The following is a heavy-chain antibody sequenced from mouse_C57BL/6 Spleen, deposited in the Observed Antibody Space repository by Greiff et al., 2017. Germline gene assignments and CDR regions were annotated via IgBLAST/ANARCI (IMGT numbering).Heavy chain of an antibody. V-gene: IGHV1-82*01. J-gene: IGHJ4*01. Sequence: VQLQQSGPELVKPGASVKISCKASGYAFSSSWMNWVKQRPGKGLEWIGRIYPGDGDTNYNGKFKGKATLTADKSSSTAYMQLSSLTSEDSAVYFCARPGTVVAGAMDYWGQGTSVTVSS. CDR1: GYAFSSSW. CDR3: ARPGTVVAGAMDY. CDR2: IYPGDGDT. D-gene: IGHD1-1*01.